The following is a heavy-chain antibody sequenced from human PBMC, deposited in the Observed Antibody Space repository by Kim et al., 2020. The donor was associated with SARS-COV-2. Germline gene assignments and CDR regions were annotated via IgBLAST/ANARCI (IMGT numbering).Heavy chain of an antibody. CDR3: AREGDSRTFLDY. CDR1: GGSISSGGYY. D-gene: IGHD3-22*01. J-gene: IGHJ4*02. Sequence: SETLSLTCTVSGGSISSGGYYWSWIRQHPGKGLEWIGYIYYSGSTYYNPSLKSRVTISVDTSKNQFSLKLSSVTAADTAVYYCAREGDSRTFLDYWGQGTLVTVSS. CDR2: IYYSGST. V-gene: IGHV4-31*03.